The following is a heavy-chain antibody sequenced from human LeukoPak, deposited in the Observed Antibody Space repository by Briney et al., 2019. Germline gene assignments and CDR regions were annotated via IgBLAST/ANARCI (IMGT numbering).Heavy chain of an antibody. J-gene: IGHJ4*02. CDR1: EFTVSSNY. V-gene: IGHV3-66*01. D-gene: IGHD6-19*01. CDR3: AKERSLEIAVAGTIFDY. Sequence: PGGSLRLSCAASEFTVSSNYMGWVRQAPGKGLEWVSVIYSGGDTYYADSVKGRFTISRDNSKNMIYLEMSSLKAEDTAVYYCAKERSLEIAVAGTIFDYWGQGTLVTVSS. CDR2: IYSGGDT.